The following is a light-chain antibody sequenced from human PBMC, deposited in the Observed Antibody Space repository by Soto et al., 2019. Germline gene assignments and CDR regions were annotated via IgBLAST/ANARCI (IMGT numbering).Light chain of an antibody. CDR1: NSNIGNNA. Sequence: QSVLTQPPSASGTPGQRVTISCSGSNSNIGNNAVAWYQQLPGAAPKLLIYRDNQRPSGVPDRFSGSKSDTSATLAISGLQSDDEADYFCAAWDDSLTGVIFGGGTQLTVL. V-gene: IGLV1-44*01. CDR2: RDN. J-gene: IGLJ2*01. CDR3: AAWDDSLTGVI.